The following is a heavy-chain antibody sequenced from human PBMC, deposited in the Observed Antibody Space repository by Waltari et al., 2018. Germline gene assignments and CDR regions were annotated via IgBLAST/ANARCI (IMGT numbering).Heavy chain of an antibody. CDR2: ISGSGGST. J-gene: IGHJ4*02. CDR1: GFTFSSYA. D-gene: IGHD3-3*01. V-gene: IGHV3-23*04. CDR3: AKAWQGVWSGYQVIGY. Sequence: EVQLVESGGGLVQPGGSLRLSCAASGFTFSSYAMSWVRAAPGKGLEWVSAISGSGGSTYYADSVKGRFTISRDNSKNTLYLQMNSLRAEDTAVYYCAKAWQGVWSGYQVIGYWGQGTLVTVSS.